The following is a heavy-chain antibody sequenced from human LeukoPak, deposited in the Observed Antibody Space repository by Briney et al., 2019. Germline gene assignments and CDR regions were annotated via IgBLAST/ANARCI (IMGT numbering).Heavy chain of an antibody. J-gene: IGHJ4*02. CDR1: GGSISSYY. V-gene: IGHV4-59*01. CDR2: IYYSGST. CDR3: ARSHRDGYHNPEGY. Sequence: SETLSLTCTVSGGSISSYYWSWIRQPPGKGLEWIGYIYYSGSTNYNPSLKSRVTISVDTSKNQFSLKLSSVTAADTAVYYCARSHRDGYHNPEGYWGQGTLVTVSS. D-gene: IGHD5-24*01.